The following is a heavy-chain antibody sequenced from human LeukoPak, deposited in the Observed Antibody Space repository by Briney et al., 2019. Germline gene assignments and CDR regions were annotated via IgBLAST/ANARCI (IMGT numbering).Heavy chain of an antibody. CDR1: GFTFSSYG. CDR2: IRYDGSNK. Sequence: GGSLRLSCAASGFTFSSYGMHWVRQAPGKGLEWVAFIRYDGSNKYYADSVKGRFTISRVNSKNTLYLQVNSLRAEDTAIYYCAKDRGDYFDYWGQGTLVTVSS. CDR3: AKDRGDYFDY. V-gene: IGHV3-30*02. J-gene: IGHJ4*02.